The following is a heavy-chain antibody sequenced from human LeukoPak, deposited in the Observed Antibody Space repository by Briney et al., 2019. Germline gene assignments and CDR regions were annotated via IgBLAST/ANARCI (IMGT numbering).Heavy chain of an antibody. CDR2: LSSDGNNK. J-gene: IGHJ4*02. Sequence: GGSLRLSCAASGFTFSNYGMHWVRQAPGKGLEWEAVLSSDGNNKYSADSVKGRFTISRDNSKNTMYLQMNSLRIEDTAVYYCAREVPSSSGWAFDYWGQGTLVTVSS. D-gene: IGHD6-19*01. CDR3: AREVPSSSGWAFDY. V-gene: IGHV3-30*03. CDR1: GFTFSNYG.